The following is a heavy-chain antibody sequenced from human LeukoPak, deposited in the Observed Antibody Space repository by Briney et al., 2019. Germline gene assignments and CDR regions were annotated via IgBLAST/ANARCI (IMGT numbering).Heavy chain of an antibody. J-gene: IGHJ6*02. Sequence: GESLKISSKGSGYSFTSYWIGWVRQMPGKGLEWLGIIYPCDSDTRYSPSSQGQVTISADKSISNAYLQWSSLKASDTAMYYCARQPYGSGWYYYYGMDVWGQGTTVTVSS. D-gene: IGHD6-19*01. CDR3: ARQPYGSGWYYYYGMDV. CDR1: GYSFTSYW. CDR2: IYPCDSDT. V-gene: IGHV5-51*01.